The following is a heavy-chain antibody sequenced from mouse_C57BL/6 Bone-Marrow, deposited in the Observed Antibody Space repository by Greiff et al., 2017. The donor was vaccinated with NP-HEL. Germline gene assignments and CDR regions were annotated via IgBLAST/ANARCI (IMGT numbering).Heavy chain of an antibody. CDR3: ARGNYYGSSFDY. CDR1: GYTFTSYW. D-gene: IGHD1-1*01. J-gene: IGHJ2*01. V-gene: IGHV1-61*01. Sequence: QVQLKQPGAELVRPGSSVKLSCKASGYTFTSYWMDWVKQRPGQGLEWIGNIYPSDSETHYNQQFKDKATLTVDKSSSTAYMQLSSLTSEDSAVYYCARGNYYGSSFDYWGQGTTLTVSS. CDR2: IYPSDSET.